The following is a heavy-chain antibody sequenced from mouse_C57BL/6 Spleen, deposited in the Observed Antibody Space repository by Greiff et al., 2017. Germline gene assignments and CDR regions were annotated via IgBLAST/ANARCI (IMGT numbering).Heavy chain of an antibody. CDR2: ISSGSSTI. V-gene: IGHV5-17*01. D-gene: IGHD1-1*01. CDR3: ARHDGSSYRYFDV. J-gene: IGHJ1*03. CDR1: GFTFSDYG. Sequence: EVMLVESGGGLVKPGGSLKLSCAASGFTFSDYGMHWVRQAPEKGLEWVAYISSGSSTIYYADTVKGRFTISRDNAKNTLFLQMTSLRSEDTAMYYCARHDGSSYRYFDVWGTGTTVTVSS.